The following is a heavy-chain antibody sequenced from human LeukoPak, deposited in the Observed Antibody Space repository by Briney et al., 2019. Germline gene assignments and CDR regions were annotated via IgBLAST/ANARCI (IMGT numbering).Heavy chain of an antibody. Sequence: GGSLRLSCAASGFTFSSYAMHWVRQAPGKGLEWVAVISYDGSNKYYADSVKGRFTISRDNSKNTLYLQMNSLGAEDTAVYYCARDLSSSLPDYWGQGTLVTVSS. V-gene: IGHV3-30-3*01. CDR1: GFTFSSYA. CDR3: ARDLSSSLPDY. D-gene: IGHD6-6*01. J-gene: IGHJ4*02. CDR2: ISYDGSNK.